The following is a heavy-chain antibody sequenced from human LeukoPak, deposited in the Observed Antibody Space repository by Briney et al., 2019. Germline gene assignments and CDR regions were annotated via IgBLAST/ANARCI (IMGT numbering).Heavy chain of an antibody. Sequence: GGSLRLSCAASGFTFDDYAMHWVRQAPGKGPEWVSGISWNSGSIGYADSVKGRFTISRDNAKNSLYLQMNSLRAEDTALYYCAKTLSSTSLNYYFDYWGQGTLVTVSS. D-gene: IGHD2-2*01. CDR3: AKTLSSTSLNYYFDY. CDR1: GFTFDDYA. J-gene: IGHJ4*02. CDR2: ISWNSGSI. V-gene: IGHV3-9*01.